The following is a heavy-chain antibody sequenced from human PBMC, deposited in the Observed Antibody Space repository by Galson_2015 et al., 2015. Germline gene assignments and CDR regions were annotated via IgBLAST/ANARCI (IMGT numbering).Heavy chain of an antibody. CDR3: AGPGRTSATYSFDY. Sequence: QSGAEVKKSGESLKISCKTSGSSFTTNTIAWVRQMPGKGLEWMGFVYPGDPNPRYNPSFQGQVTISADKSINTAYLQWSSLKASDSAIYYCAGPGRTSATYSFDYWGQGTLVTVSS. J-gene: IGHJ4*02. V-gene: IGHV5-51*01. D-gene: IGHD2-8*02. CDR1: GSSFTTNT. CDR2: VYPGDPNP.